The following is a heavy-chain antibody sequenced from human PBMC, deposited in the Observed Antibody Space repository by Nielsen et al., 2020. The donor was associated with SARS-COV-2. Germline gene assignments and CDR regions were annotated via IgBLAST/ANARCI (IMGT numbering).Heavy chain of an antibody. V-gene: IGHV3-30-3*01. D-gene: IGHD3-22*01. Sequence: GGSLRLSCAASGFTFSSYAMHWVRQAPGKGLEWVAVISYDGSNKYYADSVKGRFTISRDNSKNTLYLQMNSLRAEDTAVYYCARWGYYDSSGYSDYWGQGTLVTVSS. J-gene: IGHJ4*02. CDR2: ISYDGSNK. CDR1: GFTFSSYA. CDR3: ARWGYYDSSGYSDY.